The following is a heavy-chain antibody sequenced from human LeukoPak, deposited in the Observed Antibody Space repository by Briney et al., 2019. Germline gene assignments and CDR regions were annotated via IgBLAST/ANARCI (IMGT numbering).Heavy chain of an antibody. D-gene: IGHD2-2*01. CDR3: ARDGGRAIVVVPAARGYFDY. CDR2: ISYDGSNK. V-gene: IGHV3-30-3*01. J-gene: IGHJ4*02. Sequence: PGGTLRLSCAASGFTLSSYAMHWVRQPPRKGLEWVAVISYDGSNKYYADSGKGRVTISRDNSKNTLYLQMNSLRAEDTAVYYCARDGGRAIVVVPAARGYFDYWGQGALVTVSS. CDR1: GFTLSSYA.